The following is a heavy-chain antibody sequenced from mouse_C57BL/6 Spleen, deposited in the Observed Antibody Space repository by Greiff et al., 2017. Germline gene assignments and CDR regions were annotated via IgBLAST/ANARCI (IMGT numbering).Heavy chain of an antibody. J-gene: IGHJ4*01. Sequence: VKLMESGPGLVAPSPSLSITCTVSGFSFTSYGVHWVRQPPGKGLEWLVVIWSAGSATYYSALKSRLSISKYNSKSQVFLKMNSLETDDTDMYYCARHCNYAMDYWGQGTSVTVSS. CDR2: IWSAGSA. CDR1: GFSFTSYG. V-gene: IGHV2-6-1*01. CDR3: ARHCNYAMDY.